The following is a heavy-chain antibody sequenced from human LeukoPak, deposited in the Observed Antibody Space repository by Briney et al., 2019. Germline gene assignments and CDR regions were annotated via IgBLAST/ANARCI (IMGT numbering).Heavy chain of an antibody. CDR3: ARTLYDFWSGYPPLDP. CDR1: GFIFSSYA. CDR2: ISSNGCST. D-gene: IGHD3-3*01. Sequence: GGSLRLSCAASGFIFSSYAMHWVRQAPGKGLEYVSAISSNGCSTYYAHSVKGRFTISRDNSKNRLYLKMGSLRAEDMAVYYCARTLYDFWSGYPPLDPWGQGTLVTVSS. J-gene: IGHJ5*02. V-gene: IGHV3-64*01.